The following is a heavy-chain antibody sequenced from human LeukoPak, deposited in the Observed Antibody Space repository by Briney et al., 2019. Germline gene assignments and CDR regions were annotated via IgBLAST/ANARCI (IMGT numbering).Heavy chain of an antibody. J-gene: IGHJ5*02. CDR2: IYYSGST. CDR3: ARALYIAAWFDP. D-gene: IGHD6-13*01. V-gene: IGHV4-59*01. CDR1: GGSISSYY. Sequence: SETLSLTCTVSGGSISSYYWSWIRQPPGKGLEWIGYIYYSGSTNYNPSLKSRVTISVDTSKNQFSLKLSSVTAADTAVYYCARALYIAAWFDPWGQGTLVTVSS.